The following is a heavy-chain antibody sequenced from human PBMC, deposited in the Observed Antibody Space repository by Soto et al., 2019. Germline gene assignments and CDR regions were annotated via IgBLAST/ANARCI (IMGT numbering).Heavy chain of an antibody. V-gene: IGHV1-18*01. D-gene: IGHD2-2*01. J-gene: IGHJ3*01. Sequence: SVKGSLRASWYRFTKYGVNWVRQAPVQGLEWVGWISAFSGRTDYAHNFRGRVAMTTDPSTSTVYMELTTLRSADTAMYYCARLRGIVIPAASTDGFDLWGQGTMVTVSS. CDR3: ARLRGIVIPAASTDGFDL. CDR1: WYRFTKYG. CDR2: ISAFSGRT.